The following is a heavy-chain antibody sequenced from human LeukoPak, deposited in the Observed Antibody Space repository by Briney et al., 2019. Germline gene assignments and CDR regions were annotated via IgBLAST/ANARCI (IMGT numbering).Heavy chain of an antibody. V-gene: IGHV3-7*01. CDR1: GFTFSSYW. CDR3: ARRFIAAAFFDH. J-gene: IGHJ4*02. CDR2: IKEDGSEK. Sequence: PGGSLRLSCAGSGFTFSSYWMSWVRQAPGKGLEWVANIKEDGSEKYYVDSVRGRFTLSRDNAKNSLYLQMNSLRAEDTAVYYCARRFIAAAFFDHWGQGTLVAVSS. D-gene: IGHD6-13*01.